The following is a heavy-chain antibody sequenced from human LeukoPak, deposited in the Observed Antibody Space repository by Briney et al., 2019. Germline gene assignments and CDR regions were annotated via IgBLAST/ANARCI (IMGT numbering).Heavy chain of an antibody. J-gene: IGHJ4*02. V-gene: IGHV3-11*03. CDR3: VGPPCLRGGYCSTNS. Sequence: PGGSLRLSCAASGFTFSAYSMSWIRQAPGKGLEWVSYISSGSEDTLYADSVKGRFTISRDNAKNSLYLQMNNLTAEDTSVYYCVGPPCLRGGYCSTNSWGQGTLVTVDS. CDR2: ISSGSEDT. CDR1: GFTFSAYS. D-gene: IGHD2-2*01.